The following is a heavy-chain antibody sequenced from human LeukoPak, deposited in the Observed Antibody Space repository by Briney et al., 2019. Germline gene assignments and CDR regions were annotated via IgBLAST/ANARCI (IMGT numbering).Heavy chain of an antibody. CDR2: LYPGDSDT. CDR1: GYSFPNYW. V-gene: IGHV5-51*01. J-gene: IGHJ4*02. CDR3: ASRLRERFDS. Sequence: GESLKISCKGSGYSFPNYWIGWVRQMPGKGLEWLGILYPGDSDTRYSPSFQGQVTISADKSIITAYLQWRSLKASDTAMYYCASRLRERFDSWGQGTLVTVSS. D-gene: IGHD5-12*01.